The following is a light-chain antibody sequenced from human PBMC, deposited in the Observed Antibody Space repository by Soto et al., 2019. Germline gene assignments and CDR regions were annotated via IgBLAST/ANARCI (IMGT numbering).Light chain of an antibody. CDR3: MQATRFPFT. V-gene: IGKV2-24*01. J-gene: IGKJ4*01. Sequence: EIVLTQTPLSSPFTLGQPASISCTSSQSLVHTDGKTYLSWLQQRPGQPPRLLIYKISDRLSGVPDRFTGGGAGRDFALKISSVEAEDVGTYYCMQATRFPFTFGGGTKVEIK. CDR1: QSLVHTDGKTY. CDR2: KIS.